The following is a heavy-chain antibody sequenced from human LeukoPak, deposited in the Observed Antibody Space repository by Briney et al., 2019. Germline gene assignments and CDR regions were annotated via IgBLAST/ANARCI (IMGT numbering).Heavy chain of an antibody. CDR2: INHSGST. CDR3: ARRGYSYGYWYFDL. CDR1: GGSFSGYY. Sequence: PSETLSLTCAVYGGSFSGYYWSWIRQPPGKGLGWIGEINHSGSTNYNPSLKSRVTISVDTSKNQFSLKLSSVTAADTAVYYCARRGYSYGYWYFDLWGRGTLVTVSS. J-gene: IGHJ2*01. V-gene: IGHV4-34*01. D-gene: IGHD5-18*01.